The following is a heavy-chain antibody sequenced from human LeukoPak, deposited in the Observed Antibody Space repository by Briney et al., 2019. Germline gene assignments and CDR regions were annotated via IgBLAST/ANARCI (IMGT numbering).Heavy chain of an antibody. V-gene: IGHV4-59*01. D-gene: IGHD1-26*01. J-gene: IGHJ4*02. CDR2: IYYSGST. Sequence: SETLSLTCTVSGGSISSYYWSWIRQPPGKGLEWIGYIYYSGSTNYNPSLKSRVTISVDTSKNQSSLKLSSVTAADTAVYYCARYSGSYYGYFDYWGQGTLVTVSS. CDR3: ARYSGSYYGYFDY. CDR1: GGSISSYY.